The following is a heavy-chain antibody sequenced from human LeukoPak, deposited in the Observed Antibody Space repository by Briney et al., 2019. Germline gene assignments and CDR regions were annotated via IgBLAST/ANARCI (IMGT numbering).Heavy chain of an antibody. CDR3: TRDRIYYDSSGKRPFDY. D-gene: IGHD3-22*01. V-gene: IGHV3-49*03. Sequence: GGSLRLSCTASGFTFGDYAMSWFRQAPGKGLEWVGFIRSKAYGGTTEYAASVKGRFTISRDDSKSIAYLQMNSLKTEDTAVYYRTRDRIYYDSSGKRPFDYWGQGTLVTVSS. J-gene: IGHJ4*02. CDR1: GFTFGDYA. CDR2: IRSKAYGGTT.